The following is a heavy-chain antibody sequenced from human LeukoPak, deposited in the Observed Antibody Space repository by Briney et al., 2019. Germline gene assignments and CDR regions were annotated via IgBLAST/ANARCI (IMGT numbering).Heavy chain of an antibody. Sequence: SETLSLTCTVSGGSISSGGYYWSWIRQHPGKGLEWIGYIYYSGSTYYNPSLKSRVTISVDTSKNQFSLKLSSVTAADTAVYYCAREDYDSRVFDYWGQGTLVTVSS. D-gene: IGHD3-22*01. J-gene: IGHJ4*02. CDR1: GGSISSGGYY. CDR2: IYYSGST. V-gene: IGHV4-31*03. CDR3: AREDYDSRVFDY.